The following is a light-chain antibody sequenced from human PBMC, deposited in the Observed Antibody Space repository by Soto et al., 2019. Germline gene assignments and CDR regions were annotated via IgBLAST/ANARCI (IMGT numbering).Light chain of an antibody. CDR3: CSYAGSSTSVV. V-gene: IGLV2-23*02. J-gene: IGLJ2*01. Sequence: QSVLTQPASVSGSPGQSITISCTGTSSDVGSYNLVSWYQQHPGKAPKLMIYEVSKRPSGVSNRFSGSKSGNTASLTISGLQAEDEADYHCCSYAGSSTSVVFGGGTQLTVL. CDR1: SSDVGSYNL. CDR2: EVS.